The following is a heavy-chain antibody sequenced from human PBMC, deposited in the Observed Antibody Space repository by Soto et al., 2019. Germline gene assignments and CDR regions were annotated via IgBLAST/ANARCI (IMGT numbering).Heavy chain of an antibody. CDR3: AKKVLGYAAHSGVLNV. V-gene: IGHV3-30*18. CDR1: GFTFRNYG. Sequence: PGGSLRLSSSPSGFTFRNYGLVWVLQAPGNGQEWGALISYDGDDKSDSDSARGRVTFARENLKNKLFLQMDSLRPVDKGVYYYAKKVLGYAAHSGVLNVWGQGTTVTVSS. D-gene: IGHD5-12*01. CDR2: ISYDGDDK. J-gene: IGHJ6*02.